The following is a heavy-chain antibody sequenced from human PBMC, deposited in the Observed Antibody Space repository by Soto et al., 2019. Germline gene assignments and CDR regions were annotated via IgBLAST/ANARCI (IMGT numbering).Heavy chain of an antibody. Sequence: GGSLRLSCAASGFTFSSYAMSWVRQAPGKGLEWVSAISGSGGSTYYADSVKGRFTISRDNSMNTLSLQMNSLRAEDTAVYYCAKDRVARDSSGYYFATFDYWGQGTPVTVSS. CDR2: ISGSGGST. V-gene: IGHV3-23*01. CDR1: GFTFSSYA. CDR3: AKDRVARDSSGYYFATFDY. D-gene: IGHD3-22*01. J-gene: IGHJ4*02.